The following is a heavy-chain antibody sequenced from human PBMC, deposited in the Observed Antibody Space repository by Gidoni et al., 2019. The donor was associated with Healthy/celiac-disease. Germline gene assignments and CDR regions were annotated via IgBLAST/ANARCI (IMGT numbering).Heavy chain of an antibody. Sequence: QVQLVQSGAEVKKPGSSVKVSCKASGGTFSSYAISWVRQAPGQGLEWMGGIIPIFGTANYAQKLQGSVMITADESTSTAYIELSSLRSEDTAVYYCARGSRGVVAGRAAFDYWGQGTLVTVSS. V-gene: IGHV1-69*01. D-gene: IGHD6-19*01. CDR3: ARGSRGVVAGRAAFDY. CDR1: GGTFSSYA. J-gene: IGHJ4*02. CDR2: IIPIFGTA.